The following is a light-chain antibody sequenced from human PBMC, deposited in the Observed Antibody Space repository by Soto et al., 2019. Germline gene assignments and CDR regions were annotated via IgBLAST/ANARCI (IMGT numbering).Light chain of an antibody. CDR3: CSYGGTSALV. J-gene: IGLJ2*01. CDR1: NSDIGSYDL. CDR2: AVS. Sequence: QSVLTQPASVSGSPGQSITLTCTGTNSDIGSYDLVSWYQHHPGKAPILMIYAVSRRPSGLSNRFSGCKSGNTASLTISGLQADDGADDYCCSYGGTSALVFGGGTKLTVL. V-gene: IGLV2-23*02.